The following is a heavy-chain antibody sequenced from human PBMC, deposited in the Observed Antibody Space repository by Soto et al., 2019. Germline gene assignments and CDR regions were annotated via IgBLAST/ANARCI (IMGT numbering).Heavy chain of an antibody. CDR3: ARSIDP. J-gene: IGHJ5*02. CDR2: IYYSGTT. CDR1: GYSISSSNW. Sequence: SETLSLSCAVSGYSISSSNWWGWIRQPPGKGLEWIGYIYYSGTTYYNPSLKSRVTISVDTSKNQFSLKLSSVTAADTAVYYCARSIDPWGQGTLVTVSS. V-gene: IGHV4-28*01.